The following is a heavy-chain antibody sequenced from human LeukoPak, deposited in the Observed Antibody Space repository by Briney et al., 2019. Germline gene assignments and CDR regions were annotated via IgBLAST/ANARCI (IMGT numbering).Heavy chain of an antibody. D-gene: IGHD5-12*01. J-gene: IGHJ4*02. Sequence: GGSLRLSCAASGFTFSNSPMTWVRQAPGKGLEWVSVIYNDGTAYYADSVKGRFTISRDNSKNTLYLQMNSLRAEDTAVYYCARDGYSGYDYWGQGTLVTVSS. CDR1: GFTFSNSP. CDR3: ARDGYSGYDY. CDR2: IYNDGTA. V-gene: IGHV3-53*05.